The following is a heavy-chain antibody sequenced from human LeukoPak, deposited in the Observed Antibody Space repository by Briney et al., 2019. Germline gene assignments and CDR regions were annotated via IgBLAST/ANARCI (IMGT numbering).Heavy chain of an antibody. D-gene: IGHD6-6*01. CDR1: GGSISGYY. Sequence: SETLSLTCTVSGGSISGYYWSWIRQPPGKGLEWIGYIYYSGSTNYSPSLKSRLTISIDTSENQFSLKLSSVTAADTAAYYCAREYSSSSGRRAFDIWGQGTMVTVSS. V-gene: IGHV4-59*08. J-gene: IGHJ3*02. CDR3: AREYSSSSGRRAFDI. CDR2: IYYSGST.